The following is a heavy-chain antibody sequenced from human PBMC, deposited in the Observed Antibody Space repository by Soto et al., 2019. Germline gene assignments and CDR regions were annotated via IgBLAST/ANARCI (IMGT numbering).Heavy chain of an antibody. CDR2: ISRSGDTI. CDR3: VISSGWFHPDPFAL. Sequence: PGGSLRLSCAGSGFRLSDYGMSWIRQAPGKGPEWVSFISRSGDTIYYVDSVKGRFSISRDNAKNSVYLQVRSLRVEDTAAYFCVISSGWFHPDPFALWAQRSIVTGSS. J-gene: IGHJ3*01. V-gene: IGHV3-11*01. D-gene: IGHD3-22*01. CDR1: GFRLSDYG.